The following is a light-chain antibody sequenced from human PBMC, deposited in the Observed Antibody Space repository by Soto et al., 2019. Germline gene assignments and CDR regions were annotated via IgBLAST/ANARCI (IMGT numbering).Light chain of an antibody. CDR2: ANN. Sequence: QSVLTQPPSVSGAPGQRVTISCTGTNSNIGADYGVQWYQQFPGTAPKLLIYANNNRPSGVSDRFSGSKSATSASLAITGLQPGDEADYYCQSYDNNLVALVFGAGTKVTVL. J-gene: IGLJ3*02. CDR1: NSNIGADYG. V-gene: IGLV1-40*01. CDR3: QSYDNNLVALV.